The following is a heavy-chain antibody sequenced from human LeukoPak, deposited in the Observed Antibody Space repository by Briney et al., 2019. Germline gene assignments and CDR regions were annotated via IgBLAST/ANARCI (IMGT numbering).Heavy chain of an antibody. D-gene: IGHD2-21*02. CDR1: GFTFSSYA. V-gene: IGHV3-23*01. Sequence: PGGSLRLSCAASGFTFSSYAMGWVRQAPGKGLEWVSGISGSGGSTYYADSVKGRFTISRDNSKNTLYLQMNSLRAEDTAVYYCAKCGGDYYYYYYMDVWGKGTTVTVSS. CDR2: ISGSGGST. CDR3: AKCGGDYYYYYYMDV. J-gene: IGHJ6*03.